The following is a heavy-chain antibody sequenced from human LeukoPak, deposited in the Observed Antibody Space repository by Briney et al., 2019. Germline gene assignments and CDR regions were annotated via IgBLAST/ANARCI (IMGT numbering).Heavy chain of an antibody. V-gene: IGHV3-11*06. D-gene: IGHD2-2*01. Sequence: GGSLRLSCAASGLTFSDYYMSWIRQAPGKGLEWVSYISSSSSYTNYADSVKGRFTISRDNAKNSLYLQMNSLRAEDTAVYYCARLHCSSTSCYGGRYYYGMDVWGQGTTVTVSS. CDR1: GLTFSDYY. CDR3: ARLHCSSTSCYGGRYYYGMDV. CDR2: ISSSSSYT. J-gene: IGHJ6*02.